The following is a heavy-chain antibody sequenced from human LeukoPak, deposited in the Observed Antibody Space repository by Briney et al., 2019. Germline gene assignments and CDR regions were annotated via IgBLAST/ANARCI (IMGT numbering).Heavy chain of an antibody. Sequence: SETLSLTCAVSGGSFSGYYWNWIRQPPGKGLEWIGEINHSGSTNSNPSLKSRVTISVDSSKNQFSLKLSSVTAADTAVYYCARDNGWGMGSPFDFWGQGTLVTVSS. CDR2: INHSGST. D-gene: IGHD7-27*01. CDR3: ARDNGWGMGSPFDF. V-gene: IGHV4-34*01. CDR1: GGSFSGYY. J-gene: IGHJ4*02.